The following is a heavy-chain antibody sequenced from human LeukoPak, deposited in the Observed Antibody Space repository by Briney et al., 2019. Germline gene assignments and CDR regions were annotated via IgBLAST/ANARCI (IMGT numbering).Heavy chain of an antibody. CDR1: GFTFSSYA. Sequence: GGSPRLSCAASGFTFSSYAMSWVRQAPGKGLEWVSAISGSGGSTYYADSVKGRFTISRDNSKNTLYLQMNSLRAEDTAVYYCAKDGKKTIFGVVIIPADFDYWGQGTLVTVSS. V-gene: IGHV3-23*01. CDR2: ISGSGGST. J-gene: IGHJ4*02. CDR3: AKDGKKTIFGVVIIPADFDY. D-gene: IGHD3-3*01.